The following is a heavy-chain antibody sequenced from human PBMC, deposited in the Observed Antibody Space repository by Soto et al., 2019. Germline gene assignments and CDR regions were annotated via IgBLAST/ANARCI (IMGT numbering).Heavy chain of an antibody. Sequence: PGGSLRLSCAASGFSIYTYGITWVRQASWKGLEWVVNIKEDGVERYYVDSVRGRFTISRDNARESLYLQMNSLRGEDTAVYFCARASPLMKSGQLLSRLYLKYWGQGTVVSVST. CDR1: GFSIYTYG. CDR3: ARASPLMKSGQLLSRLYLKY. CDR2: IKEDGVER. J-gene: IGHJ4*02. V-gene: IGHV3-7*03. D-gene: IGHD3-10*01.